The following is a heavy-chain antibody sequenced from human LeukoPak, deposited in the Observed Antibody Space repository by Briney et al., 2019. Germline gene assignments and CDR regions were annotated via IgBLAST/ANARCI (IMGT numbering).Heavy chain of an antibody. Sequence: GESLKISCKGSGYSFTSYWIGWVRQMPGKGLGWMGIIYPGDSDTRYSPSFQGQVTISADKSISTAYLQWSSLKASDTAMYYCARLAYYGSGRALYYYYYMDVWGKGTTVTVSS. D-gene: IGHD3-10*01. J-gene: IGHJ6*03. CDR3: ARLAYYGSGRALYYYYYMDV. CDR2: IYPGDSDT. CDR1: GYSFTSYW. V-gene: IGHV5-51*01.